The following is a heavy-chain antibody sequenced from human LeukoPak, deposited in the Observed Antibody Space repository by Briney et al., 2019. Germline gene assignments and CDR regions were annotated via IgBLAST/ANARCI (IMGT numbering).Heavy chain of an antibody. CDR3: ARLPSS. V-gene: IGHV3-66*02. CDR2: IHTDGST. D-gene: IGHD2-2*01. Sequence: GGSLRLSCAASGFTFDDYGMSWVRQAPGKGLEWVSVIHTDGSTYYADSVKGRFTISRDNSENTLFLQMNSLKIEDTAVYYCARLPSSWGQGALVTVSS. J-gene: IGHJ5*02. CDR1: GFTFDDYG.